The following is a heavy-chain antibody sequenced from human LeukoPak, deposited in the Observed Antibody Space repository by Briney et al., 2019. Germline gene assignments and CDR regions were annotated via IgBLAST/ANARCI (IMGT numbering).Heavy chain of an antibody. CDR2: IYTSGIT. Sequence: PSQTLSLTCTVSDGSISSGSGSYYWSWIRQPAGKGLEWTGRIYTSGITNYNPSLKSRVTISVDMSKNEFSLKLRSVTAADTAVYYCARSRYYSSGSYYKTRNNYYYMDVWGKGTTVTISS. V-gene: IGHV4-61*02. J-gene: IGHJ6*03. CDR3: ARSRYYSSGSYYKTRNNYYYMDV. D-gene: IGHD3-10*01. CDR1: DGSISSGSGSYY.